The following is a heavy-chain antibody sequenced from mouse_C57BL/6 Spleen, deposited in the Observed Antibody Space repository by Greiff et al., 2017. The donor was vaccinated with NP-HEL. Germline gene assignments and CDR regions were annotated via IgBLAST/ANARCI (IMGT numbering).Heavy chain of an antibody. CDR1: GYTFTSYW. J-gene: IGHJ2*01. V-gene: IGHV1-69*01. CDR3: AREEGLPYYFDY. Sequence: QVQLQQSGAELVMPGASVKLSCKASGYTFTSYWMHWVKQRPGQGLEWIGEIDPSDSYTNYNQKFKGKSTLTVDKSSSTAYMQLSSLTSEDSAVYYCAREEGLPYYFDYWGQGTTLTVSS. D-gene: IGHD2-2*01. CDR2: IDPSDSYT.